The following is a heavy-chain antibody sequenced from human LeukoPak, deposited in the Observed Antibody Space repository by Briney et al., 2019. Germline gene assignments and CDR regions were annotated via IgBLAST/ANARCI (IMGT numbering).Heavy chain of an antibody. D-gene: IGHD3-9*01. J-gene: IGHJ4*02. CDR3: ARGRINYDILTGYYSG. Sequence: GGSLRLSCAASGFTFSRHSMNWVRQAPGKGLEWVSYISSSSSTIYYADSVKGRFTISRDNAKNSLYLQMNSLRAEDTAVYYCARGRINYDILTGYYSGWGQGTLVTVSS. CDR2: ISSSSSTI. V-gene: IGHV3-48*01. CDR1: GFTFSRHS.